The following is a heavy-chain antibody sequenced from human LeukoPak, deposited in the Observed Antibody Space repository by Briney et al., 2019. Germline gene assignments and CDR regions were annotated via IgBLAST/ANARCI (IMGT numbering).Heavy chain of an antibody. J-gene: IGHJ4*02. CDR3: AREEVKSFDN. V-gene: IGHV3-7*01. Sequence: GGSLRLSCEASGFTFSSYWMSWVRQAPGKGLEWVANIKQDGSEKYYVDSVKGRFTISRDNAKNSLYLQMNSLRAEDTAVYYCAREEVKSFDNWGQGTLVTVSS. CDR1: GFTFSSYW. CDR2: IKQDGSEK.